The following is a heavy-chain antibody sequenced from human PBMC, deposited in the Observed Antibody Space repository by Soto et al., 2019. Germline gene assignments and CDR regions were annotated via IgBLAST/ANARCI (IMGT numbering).Heavy chain of an antibody. Sequence: SETLSLSCTVSGGSISSNYWTWIRQPPGKGLEWIGYVYNSGSTNYNPSLKSRVTISEDTSKSQFSLKVNSMTAADTAVYYCARYRREAVAGYTLDNWGQGILVTVSS. D-gene: IGHD6-13*01. CDR1: GGSISSNY. V-gene: IGHV4-59*01. CDR2: VYNSGST. CDR3: ARYRREAVAGYTLDN. J-gene: IGHJ4*02.